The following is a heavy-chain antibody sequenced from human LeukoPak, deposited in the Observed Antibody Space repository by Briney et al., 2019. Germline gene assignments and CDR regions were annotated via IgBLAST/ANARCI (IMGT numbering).Heavy chain of an antibody. Sequence: SQTLSLTCTVSGGSISSGDYYWSWIRRPPGKGLEWIGYIYYSGSTNYNPSLKSRVTISVDTSKNQFSLKLSSVTAADTAVYYCARRQNYYDSSGYPTHAFDIWGQGTMVTVSS. J-gene: IGHJ3*02. CDR1: GGSISSGDYY. D-gene: IGHD3-22*01. V-gene: IGHV4-30-4*08. CDR2: IYYSGST. CDR3: ARRQNYYDSSGYPTHAFDI.